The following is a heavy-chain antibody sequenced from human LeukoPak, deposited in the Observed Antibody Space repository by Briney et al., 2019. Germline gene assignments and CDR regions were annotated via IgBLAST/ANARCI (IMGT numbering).Heavy chain of an antibody. V-gene: IGHV4-59*01. J-gene: IGHJ4*02. Sequence: SETLSLTCTVSGGSISSYYWSWIRQPPGKGLEWIGYIYYSGSTNYNPSLKSRVTISVDTSKNQFSLKLSSVTAADTAVYYCARAPPGYCSSTSCFPFDYWGQGTLVTVSS. CDR1: GGSISSYY. CDR2: IYYSGST. CDR3: ARAPPGYCSSTSCFPFDY. D-gene: IGHD2-2*03.